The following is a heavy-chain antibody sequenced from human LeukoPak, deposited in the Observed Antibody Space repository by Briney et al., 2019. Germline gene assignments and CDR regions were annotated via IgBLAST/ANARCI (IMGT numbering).Heavy chain of an antibody. Sequence: SCKASGYTFTGYYMHWVRQAPGKGLEWVAVISYDGSKKYYIDSVKGRFTVSRDNSKNTLYLQMNSLRAEDTAVYYCARVYSSSWRRRFDYWGQGTLVTVSS. CDR3: ARVYSSSWRRRFDY. V-gene: IGHV3-30*04. CDR2: ISYDGSKK. D-gene: IGHD6-13*01. J-gene: IGHJ4*02. CDR1: GYTFTGYY.